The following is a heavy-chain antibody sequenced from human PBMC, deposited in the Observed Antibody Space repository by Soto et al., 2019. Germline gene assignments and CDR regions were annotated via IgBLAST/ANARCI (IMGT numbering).Heavy chain of an antibody. J-gene: IGHJ6*02. CDR3: ARSQGSSTSLEIYYYYYYGMDV. D-gene: IGHD2-2*01. Sequence: QVQLVQSGAEVKKPGSLVKVSCKASGGTFSSYAISWVRQAPGQGLEWMGGIIPISGTANYAQKFQGRVTITADESTSTAYMELSSLRSEDTAVYYCARSQGSSTSLEIYYYYYYGMDVWGQGTTVTVSS. CDR1: GGTFSSYA. V-gene: IGHV1-69*01. CDR2: IIPISGTA.